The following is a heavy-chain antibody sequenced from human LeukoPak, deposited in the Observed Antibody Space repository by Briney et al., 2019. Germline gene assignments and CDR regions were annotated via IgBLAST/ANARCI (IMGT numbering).Heavy chain of an antibody. J-gene: IGHJ4*02. CDR1: GFTFSGSA. CDR3: WSGLDY. CDR2: IRSKPNSYAT. D-gene: IGHD3-3*01. Sequence: GGSLTLSCAASGFTFSGSAMHWVRQASGKGLEWVGRIRSKPNSYATAYAASVTDRFTISRDDSKNTAYLQMNSLKTEYTAVYYCWSGLDYWGQGSLVTVSS. V-gene: IGHV3-73*01.